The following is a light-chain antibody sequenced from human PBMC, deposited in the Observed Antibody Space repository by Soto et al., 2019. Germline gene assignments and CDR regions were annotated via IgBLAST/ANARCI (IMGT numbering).Light chain of an antibody. V-gene: IGKV3-15*01. Sequence: LSCRNVQSVSSSYLAWYQQKPGQAPRLLIYGASTRATGIPARFSGSGSGTEFTLTISSLQSEDFAVYYCQQYHIWPSITFGQGGRLAIK. CDR2: GAS. CDR1: QSVSSSY. J-gene: IGKJ5*01. CDR3: QQYHIWPSIT.